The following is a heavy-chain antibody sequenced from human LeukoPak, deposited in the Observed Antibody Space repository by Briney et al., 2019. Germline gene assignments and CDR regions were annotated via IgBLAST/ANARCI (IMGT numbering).Heavy chain of an antibody. J-gene: IGHJ5*02. Sequence: GGSLRLSCAASGFTFSSYAISWVRQAPGKGLEWVSGISGSGGSTYYADSVKGRFTISRDNSKNTLYLQMNSLRAEDTAAYYCPANGGFSSYYAWFDPWGQGTLVTVSS. CDR2: ISGSGGST. V-gene: IGHV3-23*01. D-gene: IGHD1-26*01. CDR1: GFTFSSYA. CDR3: PANGGFSSYYAWFDP.